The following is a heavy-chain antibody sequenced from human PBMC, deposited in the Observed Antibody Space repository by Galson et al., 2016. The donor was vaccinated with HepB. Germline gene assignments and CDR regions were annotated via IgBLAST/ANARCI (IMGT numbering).Heavy chain of an antibody. CDR2: INPIAGTT. Sequence: SVKVSCKASGYTFIIYYIHWVRQAPGQGLEWMGIINPIAGTTTYEQRFQGRLTLTRDTSTSTVYMDLSSLTSEDTAVYYCTRERGSHGFDYWGQGTLVTVPS. J-gene: IGHJ4*02. CDR1: GYTFIIYY. CDR3: TRERGSHGFDY. D-gene: IGHD3-16*01. V-gene: IGHV1-46*01.